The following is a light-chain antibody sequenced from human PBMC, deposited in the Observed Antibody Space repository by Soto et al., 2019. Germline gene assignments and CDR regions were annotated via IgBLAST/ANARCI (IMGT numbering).Light chain of an antibody. CDR2: DAS. CDR1: QSISRW. Sequence: DIQMTQSPSTLSASVGDRVTITCRASQSISRWLAWYQQRPGKAPKILIYDASILKSGVPSRFSGSGSGTEFSLTISSLQPDDFATYYCQQYNSYSTWTFGQGTEVEVK. CDR3: QQYNSYSTWT. V-gene: IGKV1-5*01. J-gene: IGKJ1*01.